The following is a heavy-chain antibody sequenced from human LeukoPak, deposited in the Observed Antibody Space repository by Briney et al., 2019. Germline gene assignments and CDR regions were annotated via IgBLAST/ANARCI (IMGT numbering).Heavy chain of an antibody. D-gene: IGHD1-26*01. Sequence: SETLSLTCTVSGGSISTYYWSWIRQPPGKGLEWIGYIYYSGSTNYNPSLKSRVTISVDTSKNQFSLKLSSVTAADTAVYYCARHNSRWEPGDSWGQGTLVTVSS. J-gene: IGHJ4*02. CDR1: GGSISTYY. V-gene: IGHV4-59*08. CDR2: IYYSGST. CDR3: ARHNSRWEPGDS.